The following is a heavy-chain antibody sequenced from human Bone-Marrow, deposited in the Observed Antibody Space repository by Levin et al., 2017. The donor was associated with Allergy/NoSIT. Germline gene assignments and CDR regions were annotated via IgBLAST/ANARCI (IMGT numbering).Heavy chain of an antibody. CDR1: GVSIPSGSYY. CDR3: ARVLQYSYYYTDV. CDR2: SYTSGNI. Sequence: SQTLSLTCPVSGVSIPSGSYYWSWIRQPAGKGLEWIGHSYTSGNITYNPSLKSRVTISLDTSKNQFSLKLRSVTAADTAVYYCARVLQYSYYYTDVWGKGTMVTVSS. D-gene: IGHD2-21*01. V-gene: IGHV4-61*09. J-gene: IGHJ6*03.